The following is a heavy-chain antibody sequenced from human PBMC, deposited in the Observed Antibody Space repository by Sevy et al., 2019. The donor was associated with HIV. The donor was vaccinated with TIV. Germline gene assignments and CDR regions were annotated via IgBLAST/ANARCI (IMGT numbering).Heavy chain of an antibody. V-gene: IGHV3-7*01. CDR2: IKQDGSEK. CDR3: XXXXXXXXXXXXXXXXXLWGYYFDY. J-gene: IGHJ4*02. Sequence: GGSLRLSCAASGFTFSSYWMSWVRQAPGKGLEWVANIKQDGSEKYYVDSVKGRFTISRDNAKNSLYLQMNSLRAEEXXXXXXXXXXXXXXXXXXXXXXXLWGYYFDYWGQGTLVTVSS. D-gene: IGHD3-16*01. CDR1: GFTFSSYW.